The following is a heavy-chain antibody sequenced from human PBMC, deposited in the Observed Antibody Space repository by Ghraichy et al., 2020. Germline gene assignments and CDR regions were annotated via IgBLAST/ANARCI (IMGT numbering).Heavy chain of an antibody. Sequence: SETLSLTCTVAGGSISRYYWSWIRQAPGKGLEWIGYIYYSGSTNYNPSLKSRVTISVDTSKNQFSLKLSSVTAADTAVYYCARHSSSWYYYYYYMDVWGKGTTVTVSS. CDR2: IYYSGST. CDR1: GGSISRYY. J-gene: IGHJ6*03. CDR3: ARHSSSWYYYYYYMDV. D-gene: IGHD6-13*01. V-gene: IGHV4-59*08.